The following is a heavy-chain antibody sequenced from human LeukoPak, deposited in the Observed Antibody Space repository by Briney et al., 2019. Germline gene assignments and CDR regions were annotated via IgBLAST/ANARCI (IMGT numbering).Heavy chain of an antibody. Sequence: GGSLRLSCAASGFTFSSYWMNWARQAPGKGLEWVASINHNGNVNYYVDSVKGRFTISRDNAKNSLYLQMSNLRAEDTAVYYCTSWDDWGQGTLVTVSS. J-gene: IGHJ4*02. CDR2: INHNGNVN. V-gene: IGHV3-7*03. CDR3: TSWDD. CDR1: GFTFSSYW.